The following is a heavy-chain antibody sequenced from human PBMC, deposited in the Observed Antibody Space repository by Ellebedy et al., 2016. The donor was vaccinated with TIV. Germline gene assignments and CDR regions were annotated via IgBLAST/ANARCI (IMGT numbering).Heavy chain of an antibody. CDR3: ARGQNSKYSSCWYLVVRRHYYYYMDV. CDR2: MNPNGGNT. D-gene: IGHD6-19*01. V-gene: IGHV1-8*01. Sequence: ASVKVSCKASGYTFTSYDINWVRQATGQGLEWMGWMNPNGGNTGYAQKFQGRVTMTRNTSISTAYMELSSLRSEDTAVYYCARGQNSKYSSCWYLVVRRHYYYYMDVWGKGTTVTVSS. CDR1: GYTFTSYD. J-gene: IGHJ6*03.